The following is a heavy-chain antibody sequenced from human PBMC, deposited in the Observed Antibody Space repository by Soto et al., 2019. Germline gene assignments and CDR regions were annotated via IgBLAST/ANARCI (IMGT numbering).Heavy chain of an antibody. D-gene: IGHD3-9*01. V-gene: IGHV4-59*08. CDR1: GGSISSYY. J-gene: IGHJ4*02. CDR2: IYYSGST. Sequence: SETLSLTCTVSGGSISSYYWSWIRQPPGKGLEWIGYIYYSGSTNYNPSLKSRVTISVDTPKNHFSLKLSSVTAADTAVYYCARQYYDILTGFDYWGQGTLVTVSS. CDR3: ARQYYDILTGFDY.